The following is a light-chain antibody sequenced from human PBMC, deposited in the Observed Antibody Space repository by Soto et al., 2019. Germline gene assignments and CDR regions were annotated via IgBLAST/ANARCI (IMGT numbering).Light chain of an antibody. J-gene: IGKJ1*01. Sequence: EIVLTQSPGTLSLSPGDRATLSCRASQSVTGSYLAWYQHKPGQAPSLLIYGASSRATGIPNRFSGSGSGTDFTLTISGLEPEDFAGYDCQQYGTSPRSCGQGTKVEIK. CDR1: QSVTGSY. V-gene: IGKV3-20*01. CDR2: GAS. CDR3: QQYGTSPRS.